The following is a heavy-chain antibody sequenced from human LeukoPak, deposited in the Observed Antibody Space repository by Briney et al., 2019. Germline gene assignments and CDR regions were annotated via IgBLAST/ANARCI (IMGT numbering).Heavy chain of an antibody. V-gene: IGHV1-8*01. CDR1: GYTFNNYD. J-gene: IGHJ6*02. Sequence: ASVKVSCKASGYTFNNYDINWVRQAPGQGLEWMGWMNPNSGNTGYAQKFQGRFTLTRETFISTAYMELSSLRSDDMAVYYCVRAMAPLDTFNYQYAMDVWGQGTMVTVSS. CDR3: VRAMAPLDTFNYQYAMDV. CDR2: MNPNSGNT. D-gene: IGHD5-24*01.